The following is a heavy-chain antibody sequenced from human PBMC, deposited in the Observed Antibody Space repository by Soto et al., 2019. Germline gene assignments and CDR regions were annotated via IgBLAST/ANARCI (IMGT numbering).Heavy chain of an antibody. J-gene: IGHJ6*02. CDR3: TTDLEIGTIFGVVISNYYYYGMDV. CDR1: GFTFSSYA. D-gene: IGHD3-3*01. V-gene: IGHV3-23*01. CDR2: ISGSGGRT. Sequence: GGSLRLSCAASGFTFSSYAMSWVRQAPGKGLEWVSAISGSGGRTDYADSVKGRFTISRDDSKNTLYLQMNSLKTEDTAVYYCTTDLEIGTIFGVVISNYYYYGMDVWGQGTTVTVSS.